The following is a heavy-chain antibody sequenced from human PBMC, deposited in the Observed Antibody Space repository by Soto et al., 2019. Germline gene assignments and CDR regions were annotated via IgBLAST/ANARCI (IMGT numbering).Heavy chain of an antibody. V-gene: IGHV1-69*01. CDR1: GGTFSSYA. J-gene: IGHJ4*02. CDR2: IIPIFGTA. D-gene: IGHD5-12*01. CDR3: ARDRRWLQLGPPVYFDS. Sequence: QVQLVQSGAEVKKPGSSVKVSCKASGGTFSSYAISWVRQAPGQGLEWMGGIIPIFGTANYAQKFQGRVTIVADDSTSTAYMELSSLRSEDTAVYYCARDRRWLQLGPPVYFDSWGQGTLVTVSS.